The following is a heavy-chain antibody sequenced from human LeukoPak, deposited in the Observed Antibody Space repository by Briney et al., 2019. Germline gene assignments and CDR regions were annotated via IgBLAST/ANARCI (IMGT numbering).Heavy chain of an antibody. Sequence: GGSLRLSCAASGFTFSSYGMSWVHQSPGKGLEWVSAISGSDGATYCADSVKGRFTISRDNSKNTLYLQMNSLRAEDTAVYYCAKDSPVATVWGQGTLVTVSS. CDR3: AKDSPVATV. CDR1: GFTFSSYG. V-gene: IGHV3-23*01. CDR2: ISGSDGAT. J-gene: IGHJ1*01. D-gene: IGHD6-13*01.